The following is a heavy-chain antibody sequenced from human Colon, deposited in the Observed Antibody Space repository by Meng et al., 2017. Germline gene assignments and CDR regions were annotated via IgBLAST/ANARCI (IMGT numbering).Heavy chain of an antibody. D-gene: IGHD3-10*01. V-gene: IGHV3-30*04. CDR2: ITSDGNRE. Sequence: GESLKISCAASGFTFSNFAIHWVRQASGKGLEWVSVITSDGNREYYADSVKGRFTISRDNSKNTLYLQINSLRPEDTAVYYCVRENYYGSGSLGAFDVWGQGTTVTVSS. CDR3: VRENYYGSGSLGAFDV. J-gene: IGHJ3*01. CDR1: GFTFSNFA.